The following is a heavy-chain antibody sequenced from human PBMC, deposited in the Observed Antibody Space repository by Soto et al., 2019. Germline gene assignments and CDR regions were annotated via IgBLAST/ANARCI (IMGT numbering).Heavy chain of an antibody. D-gene: IGHD3-22*01. J-gene: IGHJ3*02. CDR3: ARDRVWDSSGYYYLAAFDI. Sequence: GASVKVSCKASGGTFSSYAISWVRQAPGQGLEWMGGIIPIFGTANYAQKFQGRVTITADESTSTAYMELSSLRSEDTAVYYCARDRVWDSSGYYYLAAFDIWGQGTMVTVSS. CDR1: GGTFSSYA. CDR2: IIPIFGTA. V-gene: IGHV1-69*13.